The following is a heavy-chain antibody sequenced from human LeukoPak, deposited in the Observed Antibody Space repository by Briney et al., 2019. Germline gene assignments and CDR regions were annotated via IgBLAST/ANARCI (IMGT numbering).Heavy chain of an antibody. D-gene: IGHD2-2*01. CDR1: GGSISSYY. CDR3: ARDSLRGTSRYSGYYFDY. Sequence: SETLSLTCTVSGGSISSYYWSWIRQPPGKGLEWIGYIYYSGSTNYNPSLKSRVTISVDTSKNQFSLKLSSVTAADTAVYYRARDSLRGTSRYSGYYFDYWGQGTLVTVSS. V-gene: IGHV4-59*01. J-gene: IGHJ4*02. CDR2: IYYSGST.